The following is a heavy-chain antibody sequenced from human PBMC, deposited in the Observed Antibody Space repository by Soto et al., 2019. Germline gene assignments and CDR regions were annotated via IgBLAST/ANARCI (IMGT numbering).Heavy chain of an antibody. CDR2: ISYDGSNK. V-gene: IGHV3-30-3*01. CDR1: GFTFSSYA. CDR3: ARDPGVYDSSGYLFDY. Sequence: QSGGSLRLSCAASGFTFSSYAMHWVRQAPGKGLEWVAVISYDGSNKYYADSVKGRFTISRDNSKNTLYLQMNSLRAEDTAVYYCARDPGVYDSSGYLFDYWGQGTLVTVSS. J-gene: IGHJ4*02. D-gene: IGHD3-22*01.